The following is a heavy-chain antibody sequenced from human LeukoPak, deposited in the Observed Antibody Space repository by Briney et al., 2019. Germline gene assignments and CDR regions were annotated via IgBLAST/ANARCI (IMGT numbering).Heavy chain of an antibody. V-gene: IGHV3-9*01. Sequence: GRSLRLSCAASGFTFDDYAMHWVRQAPGKGLEWVSGISWNSGSIGYADSVKGRFTISRDNAKNSLYLQMNSLRAEDTALYYCAKDRGSSSGWYDGDAFDIWGQGTMVTVSS. CDR3: AKDRGSSSGWYDGDAFDI. J-gene: IGHJ3*02. CDR2: ISWNSGSI. CDR1: GFTFDDYA. D-gene: IGHD6-19*01.